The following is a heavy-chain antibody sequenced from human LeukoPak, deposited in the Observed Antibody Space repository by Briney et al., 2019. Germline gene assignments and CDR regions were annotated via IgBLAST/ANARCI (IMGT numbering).Heavy chain of an antibody. CDR3: GRGGFIYDSSCPHFDY. J-gene: IGHJ4*02. Sequence: GGSLRLSCAASGFTVSSNYMIWVRQAPAKGLDWVSVIYSCGSTHYADSVKRRCTISRDNSKNTLYLQMNSLRAEETAVYYCGRGGFIYDSSCPHFDYWGQGTLVTVSS. CDR1: GFTVSSNY. CDR2: IYSCGST. V-gene: IGHV3-53*01. D-gene: IGHD3-22*01.